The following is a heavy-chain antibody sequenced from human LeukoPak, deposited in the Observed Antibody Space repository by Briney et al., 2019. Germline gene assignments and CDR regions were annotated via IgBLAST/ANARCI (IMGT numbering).Heavy chain of an antibody. V-gene: IGHV1-3*01. CDR2: INAANGNT. CDR3: ANTYYYGSGSYYPFDP. J-gene: IGHJ5*02. D-gene: IGHD3-10*01. CDR1: GFTFTTYT. Sequence: ASVKVSCKTSGFTFTTYTMHWVRQAPGQRLEWMGWINAANGNTQYSQKFQGRVTITRDTSASTAYMELSSLRSEDTAVYYCANTYYYGSGSYYPFDPWGQGTLVTVSS.